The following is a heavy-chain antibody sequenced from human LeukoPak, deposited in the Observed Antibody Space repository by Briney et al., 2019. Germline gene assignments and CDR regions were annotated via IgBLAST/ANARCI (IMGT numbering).Heavy chain of an antibody. J-gene: IGHJ6*03. V-gene: IGHV4-39*01. CDR1: GGSISSSSYY. Sequence: SQTLSLTCTVSGGSISSSSYYWGWIRQPPGKGLEWIGSIYYSGSTYYNPSLKSRVTISVDTSKNQFSLKLSSVTAADTAVYYCASLNAGYPGYYYYYMDVWGKGTTVTVSS. CDR3: ASLNAGYPGYYYYYMDV. D-gene: IGHD1-1*01. CDR2: IYYSGST.